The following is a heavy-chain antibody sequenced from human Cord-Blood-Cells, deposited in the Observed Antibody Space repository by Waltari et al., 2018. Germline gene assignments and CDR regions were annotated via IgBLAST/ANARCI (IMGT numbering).Heavy chain of an antibody. CDR2: INAGNGNT. V-gene: IGHV1-3*01. CDR1: GYTFTSYA. D-gene: IGHD3-10*01. CDR3: ARKWYTMVRGVIMADWYFDL. J-gene: IGHJ2*01. Sequence: QVQLVQSGAEVKKPGASVKVSCKASGYTFTSYAMHWVRQAPGQRLEWMGWINAGNGNTKYSQKLQGRVTITRDTSASTAYMELSNLRSEDTAVYYCARKWYTMVRGVIMADWYFDLWGRGTLVTVSS.